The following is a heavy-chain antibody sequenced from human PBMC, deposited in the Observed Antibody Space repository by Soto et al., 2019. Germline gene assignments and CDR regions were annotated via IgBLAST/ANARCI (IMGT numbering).Heavy chain of an antibody. V-gene: IGHV3-23*01. D-gene: IGHD6-25*01. CDR1: GFTFSSYA. CDR2: ISGSGGST. Sequence: GWSLRLSCAASGFTFSSYAMSWVRQAPGKGLEWVSAISGSGGSTYYADSVKGRFTISRDNSKNTLYLQMNSLRAEDTAVYYCAKDAQSSERYYYYGMDVWGQGTTVTVSS. CDR3: AKDAQSSERYYYYGMDV. J-gene: IGHJ6*02.